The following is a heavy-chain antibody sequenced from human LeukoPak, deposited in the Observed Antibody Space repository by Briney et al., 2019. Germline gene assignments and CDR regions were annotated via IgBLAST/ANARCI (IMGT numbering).Heavy chain of an antibody. Sequence: PGGSLRLSCAASGFTFSSYGMHWVRQAPGKGLEWVAVISYDGSNKYYADSVKGRFTISRDNSKNTLYLQMNSLRAEDTAVYYCAKVYILTGYSVGGLDYWGQGTLVTVSS. CDR1: GFTFSSYG. CDR2: ISYDGSNK. D-gene: IGHD3-9*01. V-gene: IGHV3-30*18. J-gene: IGHJ4*02. CDR3: AKVYILTGYSVGGLDY.